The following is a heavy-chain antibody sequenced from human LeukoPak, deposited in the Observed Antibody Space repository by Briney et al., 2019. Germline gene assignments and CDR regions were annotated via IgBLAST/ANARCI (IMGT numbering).Heavy chain of an antibody. CDR3: ATDFYDST. D-gene: IGHD3-22*01. Sequence: PGGSLRLSCATSGFTFTNAWMNWVRQAPGKGLEWVGRIRSNSDGGTIDYAAPVKGRFTLSRDDSKNTLYLQMNSLQTEGTAVYYCATDFYDSTWGQGTLVTVSS. CDR2: IRSNSDGGTI. J-gene: IGHJ5*02. CDR1: GFTFTNAW. V-gene: IGHV3-15*07.